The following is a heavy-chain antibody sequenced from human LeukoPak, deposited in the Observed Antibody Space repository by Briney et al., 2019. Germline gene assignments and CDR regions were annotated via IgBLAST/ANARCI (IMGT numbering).Heavy chain of an antibody. CDR1: GFTFSDYY. V-gene: IGHV3-11*01. CDR3: AREKKTEWTTGAFDM. D-gene: IGHD3-3*01. CDR2: TSPSGGTI. J-gene: IGHJ3*02. Sequence: GGSLRLSCAASGFTFSDYYMSWIRQAPETGLEWLSYTSPSGGTIYYTDSVKGRFTMSRDNAQNVLYLEMNSLRAEDTAVYYCAREKKTEWTTGAFDMWGQGTMVIVSS.